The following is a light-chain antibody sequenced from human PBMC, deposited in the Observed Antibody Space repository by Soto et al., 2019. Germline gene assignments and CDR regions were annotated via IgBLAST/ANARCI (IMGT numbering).Light chain of an antibody. J-gene: IGKJ2*01. CDR2: GAS. CDR3: QQYGSSPYT. CDR1: QSVSSSY. V-gene: IGKV3-20*01. Sequence: EIVLTQSPGTLSLSPGERATLSCRASQSVSSSYLAWYQQKPAQAPRLLIYGASSRATGIPDRFSGSGSGTDFTLTISRLEPEDCAVYYCQQYGSSPYTFGQGTKLEIK.